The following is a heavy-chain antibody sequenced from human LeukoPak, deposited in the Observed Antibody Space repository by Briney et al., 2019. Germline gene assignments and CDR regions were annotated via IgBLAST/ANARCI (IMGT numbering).Heavy chain of an antibody. CDR1: GYSISSGYY. CDR2: IYHSGST. Sequence: PSETLSLTCTVSGYSISSGYYWGWIRQPPGRGLEWVGSIYHSGSTYYNPSLKSRVTISVDTSKNQFSLKLSSVTAADTAVYYCASAKSARSGVLWFDYWGQGTLVTVSS. CDR3: ASAKSARSGVLWFDY. V-gene: IGHV4-38-2*02. D-gene: IGHD2/OR15-2a*01. J-gene: IGHJ5*01.